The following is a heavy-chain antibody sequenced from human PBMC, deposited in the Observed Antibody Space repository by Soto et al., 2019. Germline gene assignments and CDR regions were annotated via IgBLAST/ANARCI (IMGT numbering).Heavy chain of an antibody. J-gene: IGHJ4*02. Sequence: GGSLRLSCAASGFTFNSYWMHWVRQAPGKGLVWVSRINSDGSSTSYADSVKGRFTISRDNAKNTLYLQMNSLRAEDTAVYYCTIEFTDSSPYYFDSWGQGTLVTVSA. CDR2: INSDGSST. D-gene: IGHD6-6*01. V-gene: IGHV3-74*01. CDR3: TIEFTDSSPYYFDS. CDR1: GFTFNSYW.